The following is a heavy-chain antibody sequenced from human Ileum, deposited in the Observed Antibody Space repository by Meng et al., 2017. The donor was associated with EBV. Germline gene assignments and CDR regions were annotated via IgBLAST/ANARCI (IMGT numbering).Heavy chain of an antibody. V-gene: IGHV4-59*01. J-gene: IGHJ4*02. D-gene: IGHD1-26*01. CDR3: AKGGQWDPLDS. Sequence: QVQLQESGPGLVKLSWTLSLTCDVSGVSISGNYWRWIRQSPVKGLEWIGFFYEGTTNYNPSLKSRVTIAAGPANNQISLRLSSVTSADTAVYYCAKGGQWDPLDSWGRGILVTVSS. CDR1: GVSISGNY. CDR2: FYEGTT.